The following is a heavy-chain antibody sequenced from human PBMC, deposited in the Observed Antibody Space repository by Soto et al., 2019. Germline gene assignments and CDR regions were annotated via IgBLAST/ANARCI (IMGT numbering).Heavy chain of an antibody. CDR2: INNEGTHT. V-gene: IGHV3-74*01. J-gene: IGHJ4*02. D-gene: IGHD1-26*01. CDR1: GFTFSSYW. Sequence: GGSLRLSCAASGFTFSSYWMHWVRQAPGKGLVWVARINNEGTHTIYADSVKGRFTISRDNAKNTVFLETSFLRADDTAVYYCAKSISGAFDYWGQGTLVTVSS. CDR3: AKSISGAFDY.